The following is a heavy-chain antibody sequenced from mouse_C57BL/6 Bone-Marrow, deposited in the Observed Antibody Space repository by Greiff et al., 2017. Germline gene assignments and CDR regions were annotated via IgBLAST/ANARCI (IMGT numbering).Heavy chain of an antibody. J-gene: IGHJ2*01. D-gene: IGHD1-1*01. V-gene: IGHV1-15*01. CDR3: TRPGSSFYYFDY. CDR1: GYTFTDYE. Sequence: LQESGAELVRPGASVTLSCKASGYTFTDYEMHWVKQTPVHGLEWIGAIDPETGGTAYNQKFKGKAILTADKSSSTAYMELRSLTSEDSAVYYCTRPGSSFYYFDYWGQGTTLTVSS. CDR2: IDPETGGT.